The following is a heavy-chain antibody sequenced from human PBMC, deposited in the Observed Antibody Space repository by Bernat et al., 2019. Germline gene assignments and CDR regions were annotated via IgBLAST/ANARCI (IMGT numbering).Heavy chain of an antibody. CDR2: INPNSGDT. Sequence: QVQLVQSGAEVKKPGASVKVSCKASGYTFTGYYMHWVRQAPGQGLEWMGWINPNSGDTNYAQKFQGRVTMTRDTSISTAYMELSRLRSDDTAVYYCARDLAVAGSLDYWGQGTLVTVSS. J-gene: IGHJ4*02. CDR3: ARDLAVAGSLDY. V-gene: IGHV1-2*02. CDR1: GYTFTGYY. D-gene: IGHD6-19*01.